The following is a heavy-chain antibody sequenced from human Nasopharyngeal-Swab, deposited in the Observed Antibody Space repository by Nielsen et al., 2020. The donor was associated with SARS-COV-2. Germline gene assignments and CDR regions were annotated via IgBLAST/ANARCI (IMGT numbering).Heavy chain of an antibody. Sequence: KVSCKGSGYSFTSYCIGLVRQMPGKGLEWMGIIYPGDSDTRYSPSFQGQVPISADKAISTAYLQWSSLKASDTAMYYCAAKYQLLSGFDPWGQGTLVTVSS. V-gene: IGHV5-51*01. CDR2: IYPGDSDT. D-gene: IGHD2-2*01. CDR1: GYSFTSYC. CDR3: AAKYQLLSGFDP. J-gene: IGHJ5*02.